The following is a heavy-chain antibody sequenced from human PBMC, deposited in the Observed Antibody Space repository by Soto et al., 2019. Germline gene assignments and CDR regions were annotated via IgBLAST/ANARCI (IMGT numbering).Heavy chain of an antibody. CDR1: GFTFSSYA. CDR2: ISYDGSNK. Sequence: QVQLVESGGGVVQPGRSLRLSCAASGFTFSSYAMHWVRQAPGKGLEWVAVISYDGSNKYYADSVKGRFTISRDNSKNTLYLQMNSLRAEDTAVYYCARETRITGTTPGPDYWGQGTLVTVSS. V-gene: IGHV3-30-3*01. J-gene: IGHJ4*02. D-gene: IGHD1-20*01. CDR3: ARETRITGTTPGPDY.